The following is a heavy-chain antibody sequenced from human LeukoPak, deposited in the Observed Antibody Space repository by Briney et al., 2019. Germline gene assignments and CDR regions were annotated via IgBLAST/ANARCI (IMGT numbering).Heavy chain of an antibody. CDR3: AKDQGYSYYYLDY. D-gene: IGHD5-18*01. CDR2: INGNGAST. J-gene: IGHJ4*02. V-gene: IGHV3-23*01. Sequence: QTGGSLRLSCAASGFTFDTHAMSWVRQAPGKGLEWDSGINGNGASTYYSDSVKGRFTISRDNSKNTLYLQMSTLRAEDTAVYYCAKDQGYSYYYLDYWGQGTLVTVSS. CDR1: GFTFDTHA.